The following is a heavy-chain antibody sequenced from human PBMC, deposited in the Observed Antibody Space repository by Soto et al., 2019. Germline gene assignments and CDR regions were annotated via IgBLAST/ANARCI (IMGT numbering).Heavy chain of an antibody. V-gene: IGHV3-23*01. D-gene: IGHD1-26*01. CDR1: GFTFSSYA. Sequence: GGSLRLSCAASGFTFSSYAMSWVRQAPGKGLEWVATVSDSGETSLSADSVKGRFTISRDNSRKTLYLQMNRLRPEDTATYYCAKEMPLGGILGAEPLDYWGQGTLVTVSS. CDR2: VSDSGETS. J-gene: IGHJ4*02. CDR3: AKEMPLGGILGAEPLDY.